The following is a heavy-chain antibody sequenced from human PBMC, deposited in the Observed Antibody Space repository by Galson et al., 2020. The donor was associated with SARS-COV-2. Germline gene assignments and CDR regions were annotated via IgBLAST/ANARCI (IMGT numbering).Heavy chain of an antibody. D-gene: IGHD3-22*01. Sequence: ETSETLSLTCAVYGGSFSGYYWSWIRQPPGQGLEWIGEINHSGRTNYNPSLKSRVTISVDTSKNQFSLKLSSVTAADTAVYYCARVPSGWLLLSFDYWGQGTLVIVSS. J-gene: IGHJ4*02. V-gene: IGHV4-34*01. CDR1: GGSFSGYY. CDR3: ARVPSGWLLLSFDY. CDR2: INHSGRT.